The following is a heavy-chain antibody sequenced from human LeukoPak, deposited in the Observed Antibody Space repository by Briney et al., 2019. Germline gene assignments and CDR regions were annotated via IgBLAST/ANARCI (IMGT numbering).Heavy chain of an antibody. V-gene: IGHV3-7*01. D-gene: IGHD1-1*01. CDR3: ARRRYGEAFNV. CDR2: IKQDESEK. Sequence: GGSLRLSCAASGFTFSSYWLSWVRQAPGKGLEWVANIKQDESEKHYVDSVKGRFTISRDNAKNSIYLLMNSLTADDTAMFYCARRRYGEAFNVWGHGTMVIVAS. J-gene: IGHJ3*01. CDR1: GFTFSSYW.